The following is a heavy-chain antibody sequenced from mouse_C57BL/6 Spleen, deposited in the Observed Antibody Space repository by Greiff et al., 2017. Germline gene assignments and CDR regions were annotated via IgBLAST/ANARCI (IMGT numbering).Heavy chain of an antibody. CDR2: IDPSDSYT. CDR3: AREGDLR. J-gene: IGHJ3*01. D-gene: IGHD5-1*01. Sequence: VQLQQPGAELVRPGTSVKLSCKASGYTFTSYWMHWVKQRPGQGLEWIGVIDPSDSYTNYNQKFKGKATLTVDTSSSTAYMQLSSLTSEDSAVYYCAREGDLRWGQGTLVTVSA. CDR1: GYTFTSYW. V-gene: IGHV1-59*01.